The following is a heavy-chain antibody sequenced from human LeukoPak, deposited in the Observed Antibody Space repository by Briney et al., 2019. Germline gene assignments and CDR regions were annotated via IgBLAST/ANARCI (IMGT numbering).Heavy chain of an antibody. CDR3: AREASSGAYNDY. CDR2: ISAFNGNT. CDR1: GYTFGSYG. Sequence: ASVKVSCKVSGYTFGSYGLSWVRQAPGQGLEWMGWISAFNGNTNYAQKLQGRVTMTTDTSTSTVYMELRSLRSDDTAVYYCAREASSGAYNDYWGQGTLVTVSS. V-gene: IGHV1-18*01. J-gene: IGHJ4*02. D-gene: IGHD1-26*01.